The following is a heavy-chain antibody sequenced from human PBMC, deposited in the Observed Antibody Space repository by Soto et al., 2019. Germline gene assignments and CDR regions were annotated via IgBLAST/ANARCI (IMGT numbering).Heavy chain of an antibody. CDR3: ARGGPGGMTTVTTRPNNWFDP. J-gene: IGHJ5*02. Sequence: SETLSLTCAVYGGSFSGYYWSWIRQPPGKGLEWIGEINHSGSTNYNPSLKSRVTISVDTSKNQFSLKLSSVTAADTAVYYCARGGPGGMTTVTTRPNNWFDPWGQGTLVTVSS. D-gene: IGHD4-17*01. CDR1: GGSFSGYY. CDR2: INHSGST. V-gene: IGHV4-34*01.